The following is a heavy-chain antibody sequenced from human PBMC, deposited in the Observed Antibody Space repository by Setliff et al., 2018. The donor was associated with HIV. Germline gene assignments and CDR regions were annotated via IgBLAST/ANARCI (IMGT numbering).Heavy chain of an antibody. Sequence: GESLRLSCAASGFTFGSYDMYWVRQPPGKGLEWVSGINSDGDIYYPGSVKGRFTISREDGRNFLYLQMNSLRAEDTAVYYCARGPSWFGEEFDVFDFWGQGTLVTVSS. V-gene: IGHV3-13*01. J-gene: IGHJ3*01. CDR2: INSDGDI. CDR3: ARGPSWFGEEFDVFDF. D-gene: IGHD3-10*01. CDR1: GFTFGSYD.